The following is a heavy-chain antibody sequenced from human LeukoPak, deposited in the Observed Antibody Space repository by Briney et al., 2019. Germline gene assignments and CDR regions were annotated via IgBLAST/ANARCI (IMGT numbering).Heavy chain of an antibody. CDR3: ARGRGTYYDFWSGYFQ. CDR2: INHSGST. CDR1: GGSFSGYY. J-gene: IGHJ4*02. D-gene: IGHD3-3*01. Sequence: SETLSLTCAVYGGSFSGYYWSWIRQPPGKGLEWIGEINHSGSTNDNPCLKSRVTISVDTSKTQFSLTLSSVTAADTAVYYCARGRGTYYDFWSGYFQGGQGTLVTVSS. V-gene: IGHV4-34*01.